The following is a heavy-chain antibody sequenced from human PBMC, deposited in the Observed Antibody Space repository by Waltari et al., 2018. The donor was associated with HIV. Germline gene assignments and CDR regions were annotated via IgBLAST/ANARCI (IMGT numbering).Heavy chain of an antibody. CDR3: ARGLRIFQTVQYYFDN. J-gene: IGHJ4*02. Sequence: QVLLVESGGGLVKPGGSLRLSCAASGFSFNAYSLSWIRQAPGKGLEWVSHMTTDNIVSYAVSGKGRFTMSRDNPKTTLYLEMNNLRADDTAVYYCARGLRIFQTVQYYFDNWGQGALVTVSS. CDR1: GFSFNAYS. CDR2: MTTDNIV. D-gene: IGHD4-17*01. V-gene: IGHV3-11*01.